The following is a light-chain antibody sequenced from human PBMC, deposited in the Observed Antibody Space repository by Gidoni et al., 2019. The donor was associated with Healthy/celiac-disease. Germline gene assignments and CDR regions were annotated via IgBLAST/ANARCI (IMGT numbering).Light chain of an antibody. CDR1: QSVSSY. V-gene: IGKV3-11*01. CDR2: DAS. Sequence: EIVLTQSPATLSLSPGERATLSCRASQSVSSYLAWYQQKPGQAHRLLIYDASNRATGIPARFSGSGSGTDFTLTISSLVPEDFAVYYCQQRSNWPPLTFGGGTKVEIK. CDR3: QQRSNWPPLT. J-gene: IGKJ4*01.